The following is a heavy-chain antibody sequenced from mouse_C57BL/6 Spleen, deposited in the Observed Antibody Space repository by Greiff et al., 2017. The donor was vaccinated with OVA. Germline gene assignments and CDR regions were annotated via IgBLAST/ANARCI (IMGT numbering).Heavy chain of an antibody. D-gene: IGHD2-4*01. CDR1: GYTFTTYP. CDR3: ARRDYDARGFDY. V-gene: IGHV1-47*01. J-gene: IGHJ2*01. CDR2: FHPYNDDT. Sequence: VKVVESGAELVKPGASVKMSCKASGYTFTTYPIEWMKQNHGKSLEWIGNFHPYNDDTKYNEKFKGKATLTVEKSSSTVYLELSRLTSDDSAVYYCARRDYDARGFDYWGQGTTLTVSS.